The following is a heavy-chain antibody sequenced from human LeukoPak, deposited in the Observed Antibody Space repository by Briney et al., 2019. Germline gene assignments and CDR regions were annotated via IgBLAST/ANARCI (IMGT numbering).Heavy chain of an antibody. CDR1: GFTFSSYE. Sequence: GGSLRLSCAASGFTFSSYEMNWVRQAPGKGLEWVSYISSSGSTIYYADSVKGRFTISRDNAKNSLYLQMNSLRSEDTAVYYCATSGVSLPRGYYDSSGSSAFDIWGQGTMVTVSS. CDR3: ATSGVSLPRGYYDSSGSSAFDI. V-gene: IGHV3-48*03. CDR2: ISSSGSTI. J-gene: IGHJ3*02. D-gene: IGHD3-22*01.